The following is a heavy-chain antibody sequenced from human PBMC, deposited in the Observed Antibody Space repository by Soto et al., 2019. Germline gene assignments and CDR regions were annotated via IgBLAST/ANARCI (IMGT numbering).Heavy chain of an antibody. Sequence: GASVKVSCKASGYTFTSYGISWVRQAPGQGLEWMGWISAYNGNTNYAQKLQGRVTMTSDTSTSTAYMELRSLRSDDTAVYYCAREAYDYGDYRSFDYWGQGTLVTVSS. CDR3: AREAYDYGDYRSFDY. J-gene: IGHJ4*02. D-gene: IGHD4-17*01. CDR1: GYTFTSYG. CDR2: ISAYNGNT. V-gene: IGHV1-18*01.